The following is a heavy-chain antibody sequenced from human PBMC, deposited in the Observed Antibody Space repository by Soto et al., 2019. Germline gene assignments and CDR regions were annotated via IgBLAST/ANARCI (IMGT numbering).Heavy chain of an antibody. V-gene: IGHV3-7*01. Sequence: EAQLVESGGGLVQPGGSLRLSCAASGFTFGSYWMNWVRLIPGKGLEWVAYIKPDGSATYYVDSVKGRFTISRDNAKNSLYLQMNSLRVEDTSVYYCARAGYCGPGCYYYFDYWGQGTLVTVSS. CDR3: ARAGYCGPGCYYYFDY. J-gene: IGHJ4*02. CDR2: IKPDGSAT. CDR1: GFTFGSYW. D-gene: IGHD2-21*02.